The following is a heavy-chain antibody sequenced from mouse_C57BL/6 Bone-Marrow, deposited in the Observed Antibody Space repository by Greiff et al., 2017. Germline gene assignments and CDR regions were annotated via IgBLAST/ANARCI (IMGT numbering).Heavy chain of an antibody. CDR1: GYTFTSYW. Sequence: QVQLQQPGAELVLPGASVKLSCKASGYTFTSYWMHWVKQRPGQGLEWIGEIDPSDRYTNYNQKFKGKSTLTVDKSSSTAYMQLSRLTSEDSAVDYCARDVDWCYGSSYVGIDYWGQGTSDTVSS. CDR3: ARDVDWCYGSSYVGIDY. J-gene: IGHJ4*01. V-gene: IGHV1-69*01. D-gene: IGHD1-1*01. CDR2: IDPSDRYT.